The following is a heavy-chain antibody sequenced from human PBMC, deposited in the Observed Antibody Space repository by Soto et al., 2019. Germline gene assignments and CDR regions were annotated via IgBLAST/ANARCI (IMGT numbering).Heavy chain of an antibody. V-gene: IGHV1-2*02. Sequence: QVQLVQSGAEVKKPGSSVKVSCKASGGTFSSYAISWVRQAPGQGLEWMGWINPQSGGTNCAQKFQGRFTMTRDTALVTAYMDLTSLTSDDTAVYFWARGAGTSWFDYWGQGNLVTVSS. J-gene: IGHJ4*02. CDR2: INPQSGGT. CDR3: ARGAGTSWFDY. CDR1: GGTFSSYA. D-gene: IGHD1-1*01.